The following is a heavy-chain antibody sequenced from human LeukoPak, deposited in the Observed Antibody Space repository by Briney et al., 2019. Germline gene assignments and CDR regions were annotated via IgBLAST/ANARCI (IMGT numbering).Heavy chain of an antibody. V-gene: IGHV3-23*01. J-gene: IGHJ4*02. CDR2: ISGSGGST. D-gene: IGHD6-13*01. Sequence: PGGSLRLSCAASGFTFSSYGMSWVRQAPGKGLEWVSAISGSGGSTYYADSVKGRFTISRDNSMNTLYLQMNSLRAEDTAVYYCAKDRIAAAAQGFDYWGQGTLVTVSS. CDR3: AKDRIAAAAQGFDY. CDR1: GFTFSSYG.